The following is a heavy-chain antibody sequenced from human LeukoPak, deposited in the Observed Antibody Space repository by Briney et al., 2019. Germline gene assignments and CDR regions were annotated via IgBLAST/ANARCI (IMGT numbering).Heavy chain of an antibody. CDR3: ARDYDSTGYYVY. CDR2: ISTYNGNT. CDR1: GYTFTTYG. Sequence: ASVKVSCKASGYTFTTYGISWLRQAPGQGLEWTGWISTYNGNTNYAENLQGRVTMTTDTSTSTAYMELRSLRSDDTAVYFCARDYDSTGYYVYWGQGTLVTVSS. D-gene: IGHD3-22*01. J-gene: IGHJ4*02. V-gene: IGHV1-18*01.